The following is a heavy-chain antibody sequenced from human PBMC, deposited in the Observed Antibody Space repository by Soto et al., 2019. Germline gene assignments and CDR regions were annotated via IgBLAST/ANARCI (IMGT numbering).Heavy chain of an antibody. CDR2: ISGSGGST. CDR1: VFTFSSYA. CDR3: AKVAYSSGWYVLYYFDY. V-gene: IGHV3-23*01. Sequence: GWSLRLSCAASVFTFSSYAMSWGRQAPGKGLEWVSAISGSGGSTYYADSVKGRFTISRDNSKNTLYLQMNSLRAEDTAVYYCAKVAYSSGWYVLYYFDYWGQGTLVTVSS. J-gene: IGHJ4*02. D-gene: IGHD6-19*01.